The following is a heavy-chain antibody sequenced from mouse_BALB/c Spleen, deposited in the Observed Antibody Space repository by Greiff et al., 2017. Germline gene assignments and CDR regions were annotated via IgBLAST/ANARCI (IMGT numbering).Heavy chain of an antibody. CDR1: GYTFTSYW. D-gene: IGHD4-1*01. V-gene: IGHV1S81*02. J-gene: IGHJ3*01. CDR2: INPSNGRT. Sequence: QVQLKQPGAELVKPGASVKLSCKASGYTFTSYWMHWVKQRPGQGLEWIGEINPSNGRTNYNEKFKSKATLTVDKSSSTAYMQLSSLTSEDSAVYYCARFGGTGTDAYWGQGTLVTVSA. CDR3: ARFGGTGTDAY.